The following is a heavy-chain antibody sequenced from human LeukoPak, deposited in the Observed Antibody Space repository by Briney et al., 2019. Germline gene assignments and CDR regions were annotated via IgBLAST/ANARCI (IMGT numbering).Heavy chain of an antibody. V-gene: IGHV4-30-2*01. CDR2: IYHSGST. CDR1: GGSISSGGYY. CDR3: AREVTFANWFDP. D-gene: IGHD4-23*01. J-gene: IGHJ5*02. Sequence: SQTLSLTCTVSGGSISSGGYYWSWIRQPPGKGLEWIGYIYHSGSTYYNPSLKSRVTISVDTSKNQFSLKLSSVTAADTAVYYCAREVTFANWFDPWGQGTLVTVSS.